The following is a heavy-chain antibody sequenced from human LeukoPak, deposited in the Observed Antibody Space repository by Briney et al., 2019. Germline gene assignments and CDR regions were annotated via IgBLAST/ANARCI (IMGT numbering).Heavy chain of an antibody. CDR1: GYTFTGYY. V-gene: IGHV1-2*02. D-gene: IGHD4-17*01. CDR3: ARGRGTTVPSLGY. J-gene: IGHJ4*02. Sequence: ASVTVSCKASGYTFTGYYMHWVRQAPGHGLEWMGWINPNSGGTNYAQKFQGRVTMTRDTSISTAYMELSRLRSNDTAVYYCARGRGTTVPSLGYWGQGTLVTVSS. CDR2: INPNSGGT.